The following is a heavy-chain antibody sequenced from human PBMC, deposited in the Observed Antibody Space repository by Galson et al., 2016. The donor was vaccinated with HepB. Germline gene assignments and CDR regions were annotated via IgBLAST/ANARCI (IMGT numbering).Heavy chain of an antibody. J-gene: IGHJ4*02. CDR1: GFSFSDYA. Sequence: SLRLCCAASGFSFSDYAMTWVRQAPGKGLEWVSGISASGASTYYAEFVKGRFAISRDNSKNTLNLQMNSLRGEDTAVYYCAKGRVPLAVAGALDFWGQGTLLTVSS. D-gene: IGHD6-19*01. CDR2: ISASGAST. V-gene: IGHV3-23*01. CDR3: AKGRVPLAVAGALDF.